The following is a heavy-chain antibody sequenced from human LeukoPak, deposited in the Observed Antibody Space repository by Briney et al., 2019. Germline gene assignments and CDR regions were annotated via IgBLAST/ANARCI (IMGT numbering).Heavy chain of an antibody. D-gene: IGHD1-26*01. J-gene: IGHJ4*02. CDR3: AKDLNGDGGSLYY. Sequence: GGSLRLSCAASGFTFSSYSMNWVRQAPGKGLEWVSAISGGGETIYYADSVKGRFAISRDNSKNTLYLQMNGLRAEDTAIYYCAKDLNGDGGSLYYWGQGTLVTVSS. CDR1: GFTFSSYS. CDR2: ISGGGETI. V-gene: IGHV3-23*01.